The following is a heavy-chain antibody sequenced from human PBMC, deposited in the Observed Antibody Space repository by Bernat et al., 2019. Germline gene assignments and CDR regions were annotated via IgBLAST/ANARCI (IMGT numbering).Heavy chain of an antibody. CDR3: ARGLGCSGGSCDYYYYMDV. J-gene: IGHJ6*03. CDR2: INPNSGGT. CDR1: GYTFTGYY. Sequence: QVQLVQSGAEVKKPGASVKVSCKASGYTFTGYYMHWVRQAPGQGLEWMGWINPNSGGTNYAQKFQGWVTMTRDTSISTAYMELSRLRSDDTAVYYCARGLGCSGGSCDYYYYMDVWGKGTTVTVSS. D-gene: IGHD2-15*01. V-gene: IGHV1-2*04.